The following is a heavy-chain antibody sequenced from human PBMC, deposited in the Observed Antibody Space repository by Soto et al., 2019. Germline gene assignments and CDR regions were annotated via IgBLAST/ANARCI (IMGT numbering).Heavy chain of an antibody. CDR1: RFTFSSYA. CDR3: ARDLYGITGMRGMDV. J-gene: IGHJ6*02. Sequence: QVQLVESGGGVVQPGRSLRLSCAASRFTFSSYAMHWVRQAPGKGLEWVAVISYDGSNKYYADSVKGRFTISRDNSKNTLYLQMNSLRAEDTAVYYCARDLYGITGMRGMDVWGQGTTVTVSS. D-gene: IGHD1-20*01. CDR2: ISYDGSNK. V-gene: IGHV3-30-3*01.